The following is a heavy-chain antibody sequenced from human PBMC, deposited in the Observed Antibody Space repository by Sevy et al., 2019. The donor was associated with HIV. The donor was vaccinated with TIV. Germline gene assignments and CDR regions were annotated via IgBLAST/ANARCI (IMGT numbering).Heavy chain of an antibody. CDR1: GFALSNYYA. V-gene: IGHV3-30-3*01. J-gene: IGHJ6*02. Sequence: GGSLRLSCAASGFALSNYYAMHWVRQAPGKGLEWVALISYDGSDKYYADSVKGRFTISRDNFKNTLYLQMNSLTTGDTAVYYSARPRANYVDHYFFYAMDVWGQGTTVTVSS. CDR3: ARPRANYVDHYFFYAMDV. D-gene: IGHD4-17*01. CDR2: ISYDGSDK.